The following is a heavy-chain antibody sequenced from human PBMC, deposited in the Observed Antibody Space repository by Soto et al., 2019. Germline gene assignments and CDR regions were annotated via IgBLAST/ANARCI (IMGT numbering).Heavy chain of an antibody. D-gene: IGHD3-22*01. V-gene: IGHV1-18*01. CDR3: ARTPLYDSSGYYYFDY. Sequence: GASVKVSCKASGYTFTSYGISWVRQAPGQGLEWMGWISVYNGNTNYAQKVQGRVTMTTDTSTSTAYMELRSLRSDDTAVYYCARTPLYDSSGYYYFDYWGQGTLVTVSS. J-gene: IGHJ4*02. CDR2: ISVYNGNT. CDR1: GYTFTSYG.